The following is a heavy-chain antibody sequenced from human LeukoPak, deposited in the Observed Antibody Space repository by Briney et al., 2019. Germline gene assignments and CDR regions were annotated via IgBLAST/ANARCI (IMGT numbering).Heavy chain of an antibody. CDR2: INPNSGGT. D-gene: IGHD3-3*01. V-gene: IGHV1-2*02. CDR3: ARSWYYDFWSGPSAYYFDY. CDR1: GYTFTGYY. Sequence: GASVKVSCKASGYTFTGYYMHWVRQAPGQGLEWMGLINPNSGGTNYAQKFQGRVTMTRDTSISTAYMELSRLRSDDTAVYYCARSWYYDFWSGPSAYYFDYWGQGTLVTVSS. J-gene: IGHJ4*02.